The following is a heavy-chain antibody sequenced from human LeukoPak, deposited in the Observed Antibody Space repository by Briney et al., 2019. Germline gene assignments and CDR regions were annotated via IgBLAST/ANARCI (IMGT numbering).Heavy chain of an antibody. CDR1: GFTFSSYW. Sequence: GRSLRLSCAASGFTFSSYWMHWVRQAPGKGLVWVSRINSDGSSTSYADSVKGRFTISRDNAKNTLYLQMNSLRAEDTAVYYCARARRGGYNWFDPWGQGTLVTVSS. CDR3: ARARRGGYNWFDP. J-gene: IGHJ5*02. CDR2: INSDGSST. V-gene: IGHV3-74*01. D-gene: IGHD3-10*01.